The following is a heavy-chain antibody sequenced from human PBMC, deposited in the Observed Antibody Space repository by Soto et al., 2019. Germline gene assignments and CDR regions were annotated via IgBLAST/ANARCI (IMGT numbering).Heavy chain of an antibody. D-gene: IGHD3-9*01. CDR3: ARDGQGTYYDILTGAAYYYYGMDV. V-gene: IGHV3-33*01. CDR1: GSTFSSYG. J-gene: IGHJ6*02. Sequence: GSLLLPCSASGSTFSSYGMHGVRQAPGKGLEWVAVIWYDGSNKYYADSVKGRFTISRDNSKNTLYLQMNSLRDEDTAVYYCARDGQGTYYDILTGAAYYYYGMDVWGQGTTVNVSS. CDR2: IWYDGSNK.